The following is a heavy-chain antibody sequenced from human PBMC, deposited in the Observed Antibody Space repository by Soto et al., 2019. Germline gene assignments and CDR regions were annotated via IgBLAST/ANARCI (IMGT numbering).Heavy chain of an antibody. V-gene: IGHV3-30*04. Sequence: GWSLRLSCAASGFTFSSYAMHWVRQAPGKGLEWVAVISYDGSNKYYADSVKGRFTISRDNSKNTLYLQMNSLRAEDTAVYYCARDPEQQLVRGAFDIWGQGTMVTVS. D-gene: IGHD6-13*01. CDR1: GFTFSSYA. CDR2: ISYDGSNK. J-gene: IGHJ3*02. CDR3: ARDPEQQLVRGAFDI.